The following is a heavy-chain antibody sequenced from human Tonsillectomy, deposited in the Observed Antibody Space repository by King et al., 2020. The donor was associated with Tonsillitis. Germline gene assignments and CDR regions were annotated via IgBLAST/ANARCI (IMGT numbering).Heavy chain of an antibody. V-gene: IGHV3-30*02. CDR3: AKRLSAYCGGDCYSGSDY. D-gene: IGHD2-21*02. Sequence: VQLVQSGGGVVQPGGSLRLSCAASGFTFSRYGMHWVRQAPGKGLEWVAFIRYDGTNKYYADSVKGRFTISRDNSKNTLYLQMNSLRDEDTAVYYCAKRLSAYCGGDCYSGSDYWGQRTLVTVSS. CDR2: IRYDGTNK. CDR1: GFTFSRYG. J-gene: IGHJ4*02.